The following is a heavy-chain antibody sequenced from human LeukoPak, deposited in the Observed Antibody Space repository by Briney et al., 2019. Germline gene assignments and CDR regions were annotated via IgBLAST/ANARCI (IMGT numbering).Heavy chain of an antibody. Sequence: SETLSLTCTVSGGSISGYYWSWIRQPPGKGLEWIGYIYYSGSTNYNPSLESRVTISVDTSKNQFSLKLSSVTAADTAAYYCARDRSSGWYGANDHWGQGTLVTVSS. CDR3: ARDRSSGWYGANDH. D-gene: IGHD6-19*01. J-gene: IGHJ5*02. V-gene: IGHV4-59*01. CDR1: GGSISGYY. CDR2: IYYSGST.